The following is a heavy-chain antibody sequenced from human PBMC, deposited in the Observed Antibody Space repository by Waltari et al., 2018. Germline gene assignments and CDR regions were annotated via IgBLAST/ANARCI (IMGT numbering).Heavy chain of an antibody. V-gene: IGHV1-24*01. J-gene: IGHJ5*02. CDR1: GYPLTEVS. Sequence: QVQLVQSGAEVKKPGASVQVSCKVSGYPLTEVSIPSALQAPEKGIEGMGGFDPEDGETIYAQKFQGRVTMNEDTSTDTAYMELSSLRSEDTAVYYCATQDCSSTSCYFRWFDPWGQGTLVTVSS. CDR2: FDPEDGET. CDR3: ATQDCSSTSCYFRWFDP. D-gene: IGHD2-2*01.